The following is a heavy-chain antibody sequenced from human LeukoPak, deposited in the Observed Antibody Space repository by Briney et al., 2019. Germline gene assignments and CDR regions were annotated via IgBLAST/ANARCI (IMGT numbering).Heavy chain of an antibody. CDR2: INANNGET. D-gene: IGHD3-16*01. V-gene: IGHV1-18*01. CDR3: SRDSTSGAVVDFNY. Sequence: ASVKVSCKASGYSFSNYSISWVRQAPGQGLEWMGWINANNGETHYAQKFQDRVTMTTDTSTKTAYMELRGLKSDDTAMYYCSRDSTSGAVVDFNYWGQGTLVTVSS. CDR1: GYSFSNYS. J-gene: IGHJ4*02.